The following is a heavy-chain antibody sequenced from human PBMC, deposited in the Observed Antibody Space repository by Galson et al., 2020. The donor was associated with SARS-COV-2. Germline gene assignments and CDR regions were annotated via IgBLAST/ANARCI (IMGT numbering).Heavy chain of an antibody. J-gene: IGHJ4*02. Sequence: ASVKVSCKASGYTFTGDYIHWVRQAPGQGLEWMGWINPKSGGTNYAQKFQGRVTMTRDTYISAAYMELSRLTSDDTAIYYCARDVLRLVVPAAADYWGEGTLGTVAS. CDR1: GYTFTGDY. D-gene: IGHD2-2*01. CDR2: INPKSGGT. V-gene: IGHV1-2*02. CDR3: ARDVLRLVVPAAADY.